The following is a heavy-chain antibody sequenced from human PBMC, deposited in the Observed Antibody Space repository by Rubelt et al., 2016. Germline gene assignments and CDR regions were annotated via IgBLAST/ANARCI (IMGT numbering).Heavy chain of an antibody. CDR2: VFHSGRT. J-gene: IGHJ6*03. D-gene: IGHD4-17*01. V-gene: IGHV4-4*02. CDR1: GGSISSNSW. Sequence: QVQLQESSPGQLKPSETLSLICSVSGGSISSNSWWSWVRQPPGQGLEWIGEVFHSGRTNHNPSLKNRVTISVDTSKNQFSLKLNSGTAADTAVYYCATKRPDYVDYAETGYYLDVWGKGATVTVSS. CDR3: ATKRPDYVDYAETGYYLDV.